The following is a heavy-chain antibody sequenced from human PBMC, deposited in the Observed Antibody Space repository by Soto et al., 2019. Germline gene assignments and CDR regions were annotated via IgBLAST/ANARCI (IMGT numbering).Heavy chain of an antibody. CDR1: GGSISSSSYY. Sequence: PSETLSLTCTVSGGSISSSSYYWGWIRQPPGKGLEWIGSIYYSGSTYYNPSLKSRVTISVDTSKNQFSLKLSSVTAADTAVYYCARQPARRFLEWLYYFDYWGQGTLVTVSS. CDR3: ARQPARRFLEWLYYFDY. D-gene: IGHD3-3*01. V-gene: IGHV4-39*01. CDR2: IYYSGST. J-gene: IGHJ4*02.